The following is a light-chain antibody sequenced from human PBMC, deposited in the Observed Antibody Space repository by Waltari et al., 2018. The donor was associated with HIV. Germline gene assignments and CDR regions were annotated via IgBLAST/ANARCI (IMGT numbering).Light chain of an antibody. CDR1: NSNIGNNY. CDR2: ADK. Sequence: QSVLTQPPSVSAAPGQNVAISCSGSNSNIGNNYVAWYQQLPGTAPKLLFFADKKRPSGIPDRFSGSKSGTSATLGITGLQTGDEAHYYCATWESRLGTVVFGGGTKVTVL. J-gene: IGLJ2*01. V-gene: IGLV1-51*01. CDR3: ATWESRLGTVV.